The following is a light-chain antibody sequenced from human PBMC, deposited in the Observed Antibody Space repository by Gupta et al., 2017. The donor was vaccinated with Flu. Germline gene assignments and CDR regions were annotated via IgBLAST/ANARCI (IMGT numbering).Light chain of an antibody. CDR2: QDS. Sequence: SYELTPPPSVSVSPGQTASITCSGDKLGDKYACWYQQKPGQSPVLVIYQDSKRPSGIPERFSGSNSGNTATLTISGTQAMDEADYYCQAWDSSLWVFGGGTKLTVL. CDR3: QAWDSSLWV. CDR1: KLGDKY. V-gene: IGLV3-1*01. J-gene: IGLJ3*02.